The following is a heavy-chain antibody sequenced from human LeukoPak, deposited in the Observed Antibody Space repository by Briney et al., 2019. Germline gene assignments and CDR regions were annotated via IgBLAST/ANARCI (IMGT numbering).Heavy chain of an antibody. V-gene: IGHV1-24*01. CDR1: GYTLTELS. J-gene: IGHJ3*02. CDR2: FDPEDGET. Sequence: GASVKVSCKVSGYTLTELSMHWVRQAPGKRLEWMGGFDPEDGETIYAQKFQGRVTMTEDTSTDTAYMELSSLRSEDTAVYYCATDYRVVAATFDAFDIWGQGTMVTVSS. D-gene: IGHD2-15*01. CDR3: ATDYRVVAATFDAFDI.